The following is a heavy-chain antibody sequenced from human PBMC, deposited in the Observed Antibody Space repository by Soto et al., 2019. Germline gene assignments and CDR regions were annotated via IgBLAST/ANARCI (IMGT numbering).Heavy chain of an antibody. V-gene: IGHV3-48*04. CDR2: ISSSSSTI. CDR1: GFTFSSYS. J-gene: IGHJ4*02. Sequence: GGSLRLSCAASGFTFSSYSMNWVRQAPGQGMEWVSYISSSSSTIYYADSVKGRFTISRDNDKNSLYLQMNSLRAEDTAVYYCARDQPRDMVRGVFDYWGQGTLVTVSS. D-gene: IGHD3-10*01. CDR3: ARDQPRDMVRGVFDY.